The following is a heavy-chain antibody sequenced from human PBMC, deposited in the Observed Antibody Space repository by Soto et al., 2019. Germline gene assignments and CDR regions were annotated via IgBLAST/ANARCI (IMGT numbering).Heavy chain of an antibody. CDR3: ARATTVKGYYYYYGMDV. CDR2: ISAYNGNT. CDR1: GYTFTSYG. V-gene: IGHV1-18*01. J-gene: IGHJ6*02. Sequence: GASVKVSCKASGYTFTSYGISWVRQAPGQGPEWMGWISAYNGNTNYAQKVQGRVTMTTDTSTSTAYMELSRLRSDDTAVYYCARATTVKGYYYYYGMDVWGQGTTVTVSS. D-gene: IGHD4-17*01.